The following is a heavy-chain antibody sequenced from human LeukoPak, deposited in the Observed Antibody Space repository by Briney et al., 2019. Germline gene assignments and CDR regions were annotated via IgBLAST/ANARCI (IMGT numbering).Heavy chain of an antibody. D-gene: IGHD2-2*01. CDR2: IYYSGST. J-gene: IGHJ5*02. V-gene: IGHV4-59*12. CDR3: ARTNLGYCSSTSCYSIDP. CDR1: GGSISTYY. Sequence: PSETLSLTCTVSGGSISTYYWSWIRQPPGKGLEWIGHIYYSGSTNYNPSLKSRVTISVDTSKNQFSLKLSSVTAADTAVYYCARTNLGYCSSTSCYSIDPWGQGTLVTVSS.